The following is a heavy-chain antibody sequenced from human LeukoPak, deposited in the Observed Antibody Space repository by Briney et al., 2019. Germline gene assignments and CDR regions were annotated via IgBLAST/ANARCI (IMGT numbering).Heavy chain of an antibody. CDR1: GGSFSGYY. J-gene: IGHJ4*02. V-gene: IGHV4-34*01. Sequence: PSETLSLTCAVYGGSFSGYYWSWIRQPPGKGLEWIGEINHSGSTNYNPSLKSRVTISVDTSKNQFSLQLSSVTAADTAVYSCARGLRAPAYWGQGTLVTVPS. CDR3: ARGLRAPAY. D-gene: IGHD3-3*01. CDR2: INHSGST.